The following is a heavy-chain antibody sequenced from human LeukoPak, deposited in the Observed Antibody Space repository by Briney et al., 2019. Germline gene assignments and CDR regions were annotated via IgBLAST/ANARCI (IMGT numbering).Heavy chain of an antibody. D-gene: IGHD2-8*01. CDR1: GVSVSSGTYY. Sequence: SETLSLTCTVSGVSVSSGTYYWSWIRQPPGKGLEWIGYIYYSGSTNYNPSLKSRVTISVDTSKNQCSLKLSSVTTADTAVYYCTRSTNLEAFDIWGQGTMVTVSS. V-gene: IGHV4-61*01. J-gene: IGHJ3*02. CDR2: IYYSGST. CDR3: TRSTNLEAFDI.